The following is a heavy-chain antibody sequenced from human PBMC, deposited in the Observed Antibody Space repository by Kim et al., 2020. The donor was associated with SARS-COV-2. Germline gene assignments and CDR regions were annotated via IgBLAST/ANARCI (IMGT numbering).Heavy chain of an antibody. J-gene: IGHJ4*02. CDR1: GYTFTSYD. D-gene: IGHD3-22*01. V-gene: IGHV1-8*01. CDR3: ARGRPLYYYDSSGMFDY. Sequence: ASVKVSCKASGYTFTSYDINWVRQATGQGLEWMGWMNPNSGNTGYAQKFQGRVTMTRNTSISTAYIELSSLRSEDPAVYYCARGRPLYYYDSSGMFDYWGQGTLVTVSS. CDR2: MNPNSGNT.